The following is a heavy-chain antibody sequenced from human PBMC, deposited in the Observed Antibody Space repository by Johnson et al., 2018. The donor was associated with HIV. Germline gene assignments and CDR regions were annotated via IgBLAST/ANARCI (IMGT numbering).Heavy chain of an antibody. CDR2: INSDGSNK. J-gene: IGHJ3*02. V-gene: IGHV3-74*01. CDR3: AKGISGYSDAFDI. Sequence: VQLVESGGGLVQPGGSLRLSCAASGFTFSSYWMHWVRQAPGKGLVWVSRINSDGSNKYYADSVKGRFTISRDNSKNTVYLQLNSLRVEDTAVYYCAKGISGYSDAFDIWGQGTMVTVSS. D-gene: IGHD3-10*01. CDR1: GFTFSSYW.